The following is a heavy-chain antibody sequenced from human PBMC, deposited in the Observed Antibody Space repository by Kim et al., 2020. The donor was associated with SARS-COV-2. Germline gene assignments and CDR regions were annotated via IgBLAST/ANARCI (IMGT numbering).Heavy chain of an antibody. CDR3: ARLQREHYYDSSGYIWYFDL. CDR1: GYSFTSYW. CDR2: IYPGDSDT. J-gene: IGHJ2*01. V-gene: IGHV5-51*01. D-gene: IGHD3-22*01. Sequence: GESLKISCKGSGYSFTSYWIGWVRQMPGKGLEWMGIIYPGDSDTRYSPSFQGQVTISADKSISTAYLQWSSLKASDTAMYYCARLQREHYYDSSGYIWYFDLWGRGTLVTVSS.